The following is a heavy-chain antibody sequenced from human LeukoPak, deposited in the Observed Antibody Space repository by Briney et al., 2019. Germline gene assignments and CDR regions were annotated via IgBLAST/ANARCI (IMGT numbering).Heavy chain of an antibody. V-gene: IGHV3-74*01. D-gene: IGHD5-18*01. J-gene: IGHJ4*02. Sequence: PGGSVRLSCAASRFTFSSFWMHWVRQAPGKGLVWVSRIASDGSGTGYADSVKGRFTISRDNAKNTLYLQTNSLRADDTAVYYCARAGYSYGLDYWGQGTLVTVSS. CDR3: ARAGYSYGLDY. CDR1: RFTFSSFW. CDR2: IASDGSGT.